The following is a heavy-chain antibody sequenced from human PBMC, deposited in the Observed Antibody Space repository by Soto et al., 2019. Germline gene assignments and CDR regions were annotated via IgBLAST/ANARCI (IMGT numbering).Heavy chain of an antibody. D-gene: IGHD3-10*01. CDR3: AKDQEGSGSHWLGYNYYGMDV. CDR2: ISSVGTTT. V-gene: IGHV3-11*01. J-gene: IGHJ6*02. CDR1: GFTIGDYY. Sequence: GGSMRLSCEASGFTIGDYYMSWIRQAPGKRLEWVSYISSVGTTTYYADPVKGRFSISMDNDKNSLYLQMNSLRAEDTAVYFCAKDQEGSGSHWLGYNYYGMDVWGQGTTVTVSS.